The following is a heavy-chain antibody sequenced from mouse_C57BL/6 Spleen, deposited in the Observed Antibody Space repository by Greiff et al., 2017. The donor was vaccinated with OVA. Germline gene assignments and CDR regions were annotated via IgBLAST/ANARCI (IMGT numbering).Heavy chain of an antibody. Sequence: EVKLQESGPGLVKPSQSLSLTCSVTGYSITSGYYWNWIRQFPGNKLEWMGYISYDGSNNYNPSLKNRISITRDTSKNQFFLKLNSVTTEDTATYYCAKGDYYGSSYWWGQGTTLTVSS. CDR2: ISYDGSN. CDR3: AKGDYYGSSYW. D-gene: IGHD1-1*01. V-gene: IGHV3-6*01. CDR1: GYSITSGYY. J-gene: IGHJ2*01.